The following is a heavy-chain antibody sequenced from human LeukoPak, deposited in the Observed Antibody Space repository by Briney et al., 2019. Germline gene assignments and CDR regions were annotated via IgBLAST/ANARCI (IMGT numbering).Heavy chain of an antibody. CDR2: ISSSSYI. Sequence: GGSLRLSCAASGFTFSSYSLNWVRQAPGKGLEWVSSISSSSYIYYADSVKGRFTISRDNAKNSLYLQMNSLRAEDTAVYYCARTVAAAGSDHRYGMDVWGQGTTVTVSS. V-gene: IGHV3-21*01. J-gene: IGHJ6*02. CDR1: GFTFSSYS. D-gene: IGHD6-13*01. CDR3: ARTVAAAGSDHRYGMDV.